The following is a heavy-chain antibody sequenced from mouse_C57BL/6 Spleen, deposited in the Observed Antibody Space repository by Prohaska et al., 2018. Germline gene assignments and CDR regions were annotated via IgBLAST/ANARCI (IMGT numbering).Heavy chain of an antibody. CDR3: ARWTGKGY. J-gene: IGHJ2*01. Sequence: KMSCKASGYTFTDYNMTWVKQSHGKSLELIGEINPNISGTSYNQKCKGKATLTVNKSSCTAYMELRSLTSEDSAVYYCARWTGKGYWGQGTTLTVSS. D-gene: IGHD4-1*01. V-gene: IGHV1-22*01. CDR1: GYTFTDYN. CDR2: INPNISGT.